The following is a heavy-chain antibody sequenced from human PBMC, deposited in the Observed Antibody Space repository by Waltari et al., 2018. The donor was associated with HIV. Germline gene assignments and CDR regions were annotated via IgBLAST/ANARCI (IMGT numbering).Heavy chain of an antibody. D-gene: IGHD3-10*01. J-gene: IGHJ4*02. CDR2: IKSDGSSR. V-gene: IGHV3-74*01. CDR3: ARDFYGSVGY. CDR1: GFTFSSYW. Sequence: EVQLVESGGGLVQPGGSLRLSCAGSGFTFSSYWLHWVRQAPGKGLVWGARIKSDGSSRSCGDSVKGRFTISRDNAKNTLYLQMNSRRAEDTAVYYGARDFYGSVGYWGQGTLVTVSS.